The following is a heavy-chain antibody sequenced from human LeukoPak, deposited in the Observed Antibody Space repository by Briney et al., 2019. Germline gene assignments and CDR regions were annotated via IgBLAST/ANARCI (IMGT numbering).Heavy chain of an antibody. J-gene: IGHJ6*02. V-gene: IGHV3-30-3*01. CDR1: GFTFSDFA. CDR3: ARASPGMDV. CDR2: ILSDGSNE. Sequence: PGGSLRLFCAASGFTFSDFAMHWVRQAPGKGLEWVTLILSDGSNEQYADSVRGRFTISRDNSKNTLYLQMDSLRTEDTAVYYCARASPGMDVWGQGITVTVSS.